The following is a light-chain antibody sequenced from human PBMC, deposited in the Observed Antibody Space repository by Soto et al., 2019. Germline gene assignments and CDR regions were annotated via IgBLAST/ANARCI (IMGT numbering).Light chain of an antibody. CDR1: QSINNF. J-gene: IGKJ1*01. V-gene: IGKV1-39*01. Sequence: IQMTQSPPSLSASQGDRITINCRASQSINNFLHWYQKKPGKTPDLLIFASSTLQTGVPSRFRGSGSGTDFTLTISSLQPEDFATYYCQQAYSIPRSFGQRTKV. CDR2: ASS. CDR3: QQAYSIPRS.